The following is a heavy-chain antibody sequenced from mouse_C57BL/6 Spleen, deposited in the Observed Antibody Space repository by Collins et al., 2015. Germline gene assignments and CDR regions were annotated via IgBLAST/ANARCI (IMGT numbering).Heavy chain of an antibody. CDR2: INSNNGGT. CDR1: GYTFTDYY. J-gene: IGHJ2*01. Sequence: EVQLQQSGPELVKPGASVKISCKASGYTFTDYYMNWVKQSHGKSLEWIGDINSNNGGTSYNQKFKGKATLTVDKSSSTAYMELRSLTSEDSAVYYCAVPFDYWGQGTTLTVSS. CDR3: AVPFDY. V-gene: IGHV1-26*01.